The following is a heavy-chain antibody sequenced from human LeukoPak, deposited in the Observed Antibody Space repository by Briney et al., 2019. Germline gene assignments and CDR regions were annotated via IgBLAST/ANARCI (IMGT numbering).Heavy chain of an antibody. V-gene: IGHV4-39*01. J-gene: IGHJ5*02. CDR3: ARSSGYLFDP. D-gene: IGHD3-22*01. Sequence: SETLSLTCTVSGGSISSSSYYWGWIRQPPGKGLEWIGSIYYSGSTYYNPSLKSRLTISVDTSKNQFSLKLNSVTATDTAVYYCARSSGYLFDPWGQGTLVTVSS. CDR1: GGSISSSSYY. CDR2: IYYSGST.